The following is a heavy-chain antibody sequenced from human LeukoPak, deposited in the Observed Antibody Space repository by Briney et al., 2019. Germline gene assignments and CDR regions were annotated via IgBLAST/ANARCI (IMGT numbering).Heavy chain of an antibody. Sequence: SETLSLTCTVSGGSISGSSYYWGWIRQPPGKGLEWIGSIYYSGSTYYNPSLKSRVAISVDTSKNQFSLKLSSVTAADTAVYYCARVGDGYNYPFGYYFDYWGQGTLVTVSS. V-gene: IGHV4-39*01. CDR3: ARVGDGYNYPFGYYFDY. CDR2: IYYSGST. D-gene: IGHD5-24*01. J-gene: IGHJ4*02. CDR1: GGSISGSSYY.